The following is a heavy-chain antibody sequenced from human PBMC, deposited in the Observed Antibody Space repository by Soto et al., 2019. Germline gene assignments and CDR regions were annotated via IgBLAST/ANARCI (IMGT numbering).Heavy chain of an antibody. D-gene: IGHD3-22*01. CDR1: GFTFSNYG. CDR2: ISNSGGST. V-gene: IGHV3-23*01. Sequence: PGGSLRLSCAASGFTFSNYGMSWVRQAPGKGLEWVSSISNSGGSTYYADSVKGRFTISRDTSENTLYLQMDSLRVEDTAIYYCAKSYSEITLIPGVSYFDPWGQGTLVTVSS. CDR3: AKSYSEITLIPGVSYFDP. J-gene: IGHJ5*02.